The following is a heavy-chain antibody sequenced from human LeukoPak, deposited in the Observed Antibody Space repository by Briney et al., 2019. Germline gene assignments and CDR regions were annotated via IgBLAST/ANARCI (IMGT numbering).Heavy chain of an antibody. CDR1: SGSISSSSYY. D-gene: IGHD1-7*01. Sequence: SETLSLTCTVSSGSISSSSYYWGWIRQPPGKGLEWIGSIYYSGSTYYNPSLKSRVTISVDTSKNQFSLKLSSVTAADTAVYYCARPRITGTRVAPFDYWGQGTLVTVSS. J-gene: IGHJ4*02. V-gene: IGHV4-39*01. CDR2: IYYSGST. CDR3: ARPRITGTRVAPFDY.